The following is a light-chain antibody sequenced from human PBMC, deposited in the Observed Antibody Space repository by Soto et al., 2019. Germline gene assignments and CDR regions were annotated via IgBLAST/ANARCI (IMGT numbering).Light chain of an antibody. V-gene: IGKV1-5*01. CDR3: QQYNSYSALT. J-gene: IGKJ4*01. CDR2: DAS. CDR1: QSISSW. Sequence: DIQMTQSPSTLSASVGDRVTITCRASQSISSWLAWYQQKPGKAPKLLIYDASSLESGVPSRLSGSGSGTEFTLTITSLQPDDFATYYCQQYNSYSALTFGGWTKVEIK.